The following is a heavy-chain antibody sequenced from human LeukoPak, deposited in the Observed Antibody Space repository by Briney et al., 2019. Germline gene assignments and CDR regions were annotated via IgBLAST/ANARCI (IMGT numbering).Heavy chain of an antibody. CDR3: ARGVEPLAADTLAY. CDR1: GFTVITND. D-gene: IGHD1-14*01. V-gene: IGHV3-53*01. Sequence: GGSLRLSCAASGFTVITNDMTWVRQAPGKGLEWVSVLYSDGNTKYADSVQGRSTISRDNSKNTLYLEMNSLSPDDTAVYYCARGVEPLAADTLAYWGQGTLVTVSS. J-gene: IGHJ4*02. CDR2: LYSDGNT.